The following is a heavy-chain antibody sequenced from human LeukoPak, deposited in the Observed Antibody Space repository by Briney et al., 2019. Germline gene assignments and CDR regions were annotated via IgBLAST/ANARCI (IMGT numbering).Heavy chain of an antibody. J-gene: IGHJ4*02. D-gene: IGHD6-19*01. V-gene: IGHV3-43*02. CDR2: VKGDGVTT. Sequence: GGSLRLSCAASGFTFNAYAIHWVRQAPGKGLEWVSLVKGDGVTTDYANSVKGRFTVSRDNSKNSLYLQMSNLRTEDSALYYCVRDTGSGWDFDYWGQGTLVTVSS. CDR3: VRDTGSGWDFDY. CDR1: GFTFNAYA.